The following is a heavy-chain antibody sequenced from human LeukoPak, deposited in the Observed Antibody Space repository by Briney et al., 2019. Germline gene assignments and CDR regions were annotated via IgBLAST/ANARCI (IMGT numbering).Heavy chain of an antibody. D-gene: IGHD3-16*02. CDR2: ISWNSGRI. CDR1: GFTFFDYP. CDR3: ATNHHDYVWGSYRYGLDY. J-gene: IGHJ4*02. Sequence: GGSLRLSCAASGFTFFDYPMHWVRQAPGKGLEWVSGISWNSGRIGYADSVKGRFTISRDNAKNTLYLQMNSLRAEDTAVYYCATNHHDYVWGSYRYGLDYWGQGTLVTVSS. V-gene: IGHV3-9*01.